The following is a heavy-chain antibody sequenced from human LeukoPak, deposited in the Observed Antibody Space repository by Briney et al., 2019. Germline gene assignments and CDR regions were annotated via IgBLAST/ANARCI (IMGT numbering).Heavy chain of an antibody. V-gene: IGHV4-59*01. J-gene: IGHJ6*03. Sequence: KPSETLSLTCTVSGGSISSYYWSWIRQPPGKGLEWIGYIYYSGSTNYNPSLKSRVTISVDTSKNQFSLKLSSVTAADTAVYYCARVLRSDDFWSGTPYYYMDVWGKGTTVTVSS. CDR1: GGSISSYY. CDR3: ARVLRSDDFWSGTPYYYMDV. CDR2: IYYSGST. D-gene: IGHD3-3*01.